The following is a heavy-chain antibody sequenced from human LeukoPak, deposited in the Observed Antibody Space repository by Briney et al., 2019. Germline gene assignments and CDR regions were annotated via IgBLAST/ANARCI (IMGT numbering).Heavy chain of an antibody. CDR3: ARVYCSGGSCFTLDY. V-gene: IGHV3-21*01. J-gene: IGHJ4*02. Sequence: ETLSLTCTVSGGSISSYYWSWIRQPPGKGLEWVSSISSSSSYIYYADSVKGRFTISRDNAKNSLYLQMNSLRAEDTAVYYCARVYCSGGSCFTLDYWGQGTLVTVSS. CDR2: ISSSSSYI. CDR1: GGSISSYY. D-gene: IGHD2-15*01.